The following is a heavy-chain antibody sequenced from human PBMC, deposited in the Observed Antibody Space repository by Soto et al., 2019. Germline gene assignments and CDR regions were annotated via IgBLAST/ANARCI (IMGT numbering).Heavy chain of an antibody. CDR1: GFTVSSNY. CDR2: IYSGGST. D-gene: IGHD2-21*02. V-gene: IGHV3-66*01. Sequence: GGSLRLSCAASGFTVSSNYMSWVRQAPGKGLEWVSVIYSGGSTYYADSVKGRFTISRDNSKNTLYLQMNSLRAEDTAVYYCARDYCGGDCYSENPASAFDYWGQGTLVTVSS. J-gene: IGHJ4*02. CDR3: ARDYCGGDCYSENPASAFDY.